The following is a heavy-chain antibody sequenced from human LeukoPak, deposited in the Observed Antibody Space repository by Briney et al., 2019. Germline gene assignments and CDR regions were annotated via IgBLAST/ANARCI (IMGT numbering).Heavy chain of an antibody. CDR2: IKQDGSLK. D-gene: IGHD4-17*01. CDR1: GFTFSTYW. Sequence: GGSLRLSCAASGFTFSTYWMGWVRQAPGKGLEWVAGIKQDGSLKYYVDSVKGRFTISRDNAKNSLFLQMSSLRAEDTAVYYCASDYGDYNYWGQGTLVTVSS. CDR3: ASDYGDYNY. V-gene: IGHV3-7*01. J-gene: IGHJ4*02.